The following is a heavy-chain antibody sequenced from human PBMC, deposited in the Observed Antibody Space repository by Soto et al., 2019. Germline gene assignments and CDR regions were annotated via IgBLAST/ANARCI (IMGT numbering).Heavy chain of an antibody. D-gene: IGHD2-21*01. J-gene: IGHJ4*02. V-gene: IGHV3-21*06. CDR2: ISTGGAYM. Sequence: EVQLVESGGGLVKAGGSLRLFCTASGFTFRNYNMNWVRQAPGKGLEWVSSISTGGAYMFYADSVMGRFTISRDNAQNSLFLQIDSPRAEDTAVYYCARDIASPGGDYFDSWGQGTLVTVSS. CDR3: ARDIASPGGDYFDS. CDR1: GFTFRNYN.